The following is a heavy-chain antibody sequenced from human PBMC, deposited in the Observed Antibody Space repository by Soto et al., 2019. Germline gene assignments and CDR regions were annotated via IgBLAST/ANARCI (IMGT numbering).Heavy chain of an antibody. CDR3: ARDQGFIDY. CDR1: GFTFSGSS. J-gene: IGHJ4*02. CDR2: ISSGSVTI. Sequence: GGSLRLSCAATGFTFSGSSMNWVRQAPGKGLEWLSYISSGSVTIYYADSVKGRFTISRDNAKNSLYLQMNSLRAEDTAIYYCARDQGFIDYWGQGTLVTVSS. V-gene: IGHV3-48*01.